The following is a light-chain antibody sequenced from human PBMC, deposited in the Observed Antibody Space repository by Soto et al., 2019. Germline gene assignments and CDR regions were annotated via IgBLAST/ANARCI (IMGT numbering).Light chain of an antibody. Sequence: SALTQPRSVSGSPGQSVTISCTGNSSDVGGYNYVSWYQPHPGKAPTLMIYDVSKRPSGVPDRFSGSKSGNTASLTISGLQAEDEADYYCCSYAGSYTFYVFGTGTKVTVL. J-gene: IGLJ1*01. CDR1: SSDVGGYNY. CDR3: CSYAGSYTFYV. V-gene: IGLV2-11*01. CDR2: DVS.